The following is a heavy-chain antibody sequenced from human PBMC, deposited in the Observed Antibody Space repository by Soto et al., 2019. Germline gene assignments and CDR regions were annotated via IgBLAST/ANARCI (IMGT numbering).Heavy chain of an antibody. Sequence: QVQLVQSGAEVKTPGASVKLSCKASGYIFTNYAIHWVRQAPGQRLEWMGWINAGTGNTRYSQKFQGSITISTDASASTAYIDLNSLRSEDTAVYYCARDRTTSSTRQFDYWGQGSLVTVSS. CDR1: GYIFTNYA. V-gene: IGHV1-3*01. J-gene: IGHJ4*02. CDR3: ARDRTTSSTRQFDY. CDR2: INAGTGNT. D-gene: IGHD4-17*01.